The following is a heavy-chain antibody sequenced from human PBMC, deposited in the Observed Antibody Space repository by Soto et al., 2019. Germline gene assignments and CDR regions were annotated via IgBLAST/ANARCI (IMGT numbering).Heavy chain of an antibody. J-gene: IGHJ4*02. CDR2: ISGSGGST. D-gene: IGHD3-3*01. Sequence: GGSLRLSCAASGFTFSSYAMSWVRQAPGKGLEWVSAISGSGGSTYYADSVKGRFTISRDNSKNTPYLQMNSLRAEDTAVYYCAKVHYDFWSGYYGPGVESIFDYWGQGTLVTVSS. V-gene: IGHV3-23*01. CDR3: AKVHYDFWSGYYGPGVESIFDY. CDR1: GFTFSSYA.